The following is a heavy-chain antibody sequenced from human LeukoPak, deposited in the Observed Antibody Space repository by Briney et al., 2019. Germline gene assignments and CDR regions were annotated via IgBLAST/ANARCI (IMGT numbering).Heavy chain of an antibody. J-gene: IGHJ4*02. Sequence: GGSLRLSCAASGITFTTHAMNWVRQAPGKGLEWVSVISSRGGSTYYADSVKGRFTISGDNSKNTLYLQMNSLRVEDTAVYYCARDWGSGWYFDYWGQGTLVTASS. V-gene: IGHV3-23*01. CDR2: ISSRGGST. CDR1: GITFTTHA. D-gene: IGHD6-19*01. CDR3: ARDWGSGWYFDY.